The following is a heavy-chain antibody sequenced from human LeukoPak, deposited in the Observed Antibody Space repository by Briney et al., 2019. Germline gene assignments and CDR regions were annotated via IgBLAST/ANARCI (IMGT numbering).Heavy chain of an antibody. CDR1: GGSISRDSYY. J-gene: IGHJ4*02. Sequence: SETLSLTCSVSGGSISRDSYYWSWIRQPPGKGLEWIGYIYTSGSTNYNPSLKSRVTISVDTSKNQFSLKLSSVTAADTAVYYCARQGYYYDSSGYYPFDYWGQGTLVTVSS. CDR3: ARQGYYYDSSGYYPFDY. V-gene: IGHV4-4*09. D-gene: IGHD3-22*01. CDR2: IYTSGST.